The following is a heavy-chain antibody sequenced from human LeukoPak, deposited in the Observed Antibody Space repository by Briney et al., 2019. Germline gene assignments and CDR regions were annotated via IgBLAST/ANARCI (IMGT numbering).Heavy chain of an antibody. CDR1: GFTFSSYL. D-gene: IGHD3-16*01. CDR3: ATSRSFDY. CDR2: INTDGTTT. V-gene: IGHV3-74*01. J-gene: IGHJ4*02. Sequence: PGGSLRLSCAASGFTFSSYLMHWVRQAPGKGLVWVSGINTDGTTTSYADSVKGRFTISRDNAKNTLYLQMNSLRADDTAMYYCATSRSFDYWGQGTLVTVSS.